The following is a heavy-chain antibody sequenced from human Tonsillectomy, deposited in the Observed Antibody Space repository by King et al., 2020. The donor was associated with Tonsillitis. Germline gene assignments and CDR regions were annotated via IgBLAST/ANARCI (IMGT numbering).Heavy chain of an antibody. D-gene: IGHD2/OR15-2a*01. J-gene: IGHJ4*02. CDR2: ISYDGSNK. Sequence: VQLVESGGGVVQPGRSLRLSCAASGFTFSSYGMHWVRQAPGKGLEWVAVISYDGSNKYYADSVKGRFTISRDNSKNTLYLQMNSLRAEDTAVYYCARAPVLFLYLDYWGQGTLVTVSS. CDR1: GFTFSSYG. CDR3: ARAPVLFLYLDY. V-gene: IGHV3-33*05.